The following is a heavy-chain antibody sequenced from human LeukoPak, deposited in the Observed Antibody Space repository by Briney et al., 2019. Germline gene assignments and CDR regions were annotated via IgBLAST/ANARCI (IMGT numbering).Heavy chain of an antibody. CDR2: INHSGST. CDR1: GGSFSGYY. Sequence: PSETLSLTCAVYGGSFSGYYWSWIRQPPGKGLEWLGEINHSGSTNYNPSLKSRVTISVDTSKNQFSLKLSSVTAADTAVYYCARGRRDGYSVNAFDIWGQGTMVTVSS. V-gene: IGHV4-34*01. J-gene: IGHJ3*02. D-gene: IGHD5-24*01. CDR3: ARGRRDGYSVNAFDI.